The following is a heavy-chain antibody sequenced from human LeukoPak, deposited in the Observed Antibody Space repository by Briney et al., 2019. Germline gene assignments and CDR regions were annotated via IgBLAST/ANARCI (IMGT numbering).Heavy chain of an antibody. D-gene: IGHD2-2*01. CDR3: ARPVPDYFDY. CDR1: GGSFSGYY. CDR2: INHSGST. J-gene: IGHJ4*02. Sequence: SETLSLTCAVYGGSFSGYYWSWIRQPPGKGLEWIGEINHSGSTNYNPSLKSRVTISVDTSKNQFSLKLSSVTAADTAVYYCARPVPDYFDYWGQGTLVTVSS. V-gene: IGHV4-34*01.